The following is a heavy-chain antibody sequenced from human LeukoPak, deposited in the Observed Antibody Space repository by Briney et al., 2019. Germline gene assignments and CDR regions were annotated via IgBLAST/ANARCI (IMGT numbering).Heavy chain of an antibody. J-gene: IGHJ4*02. V-gene: IGHV4-39*07. Sequence: PSETLSLTCTVSGGAISSSSYYWGWIRQPPGKGLEWSGSSYDSGSTYYNPSLQSRVNISVATSKNQFSLKLSSVTAADTAVYYCASCPEYFDYWGQGTLVTVSS. CDR2: SYDSGST. CDR1: GGAISSSSYY. D-gene: IGHD1-14*01. CDR3: ASCPEYFDY.